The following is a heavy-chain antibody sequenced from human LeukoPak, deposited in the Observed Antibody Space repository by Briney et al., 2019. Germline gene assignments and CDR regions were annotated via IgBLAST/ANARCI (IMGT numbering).Heavy chain of an antibody. Sequence: GGSLRLSCAAPGFTFSSYAMSWVRQAPGKGLEWVSAISGSGGSTYYADSVKGRFTISRDNSKNTLYLQMNSLRAEDTAVYYCATQHKYCSSTSCPLYYFDYWGQGTLVTVSS. CDR1: GFTFSSYA. CDR3: ATQHKYCSSTSCPLYYFDY. V-gene: IGHV3-23*01. D-gene: IGHD2-2*01. CDR2: ISGSGGST. J-gene: IGHJ4*02.